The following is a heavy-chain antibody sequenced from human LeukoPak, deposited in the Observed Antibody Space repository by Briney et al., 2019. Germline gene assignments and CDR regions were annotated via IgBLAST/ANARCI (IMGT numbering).Heavy chain of an antibody. D-gene: IGHD3-22*01. Sequence: SETLSLTCAVYGASFSGYYWSWIRQPPGKGLEWIGEVNGGGSPKYNPSLKSRVTISVDRSKNQFFLKLSSVTAADTAVYYCARGWSYDSSGYVDYWGQGTLVTVSS. CDR3: ARGWSYDSSGYVDY. CDR2: VNGGGSP. J-gene: IGHJ4*02. CDR1: GASFSGYY. V-gene: IGHV4-34*01.